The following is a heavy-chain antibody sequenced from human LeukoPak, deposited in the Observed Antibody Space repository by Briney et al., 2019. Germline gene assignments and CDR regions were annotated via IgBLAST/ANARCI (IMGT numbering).Heavy chain of an antibody. CDR2: IDTSGST. CDR3: ARGRSSSWSDAFDI. V-gene: IGHV4-61*02. J-gene: IGHJ3*02. Sequence: SETLSLTCTVSGDSISSGTYYWSWIRQPAGKGLEWIGRIDTSGSTNYNPSLSSRVTISVDTSKNQFSLQLSSVTAADTAVYYCARGRSSSWSDAFDIWGQGTMVTVSS. CDR1: GDSISSGTYY. D-gene: IGHD6-13*01.